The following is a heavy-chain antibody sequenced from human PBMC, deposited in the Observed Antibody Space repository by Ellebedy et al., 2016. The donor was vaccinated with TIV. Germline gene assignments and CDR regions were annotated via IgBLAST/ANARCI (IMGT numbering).Heavy chain of an antibody. CDR2: IIPIFGTA. V-gene: IGHV1-69*13. CDR1: GGTFSSYA. D-gene: IGHD3-10*01. CDR3: ARDRPPFSTHYGSGSPNWFDP. J-gene: IGHJ5*02. Sequence: AASVKVSCKASGGTFSSYAISWVRQAPGQGLEWMGGIIPIFGTANYAQKFQVRVTITADESTSTAYMELSSLRSEDTAVYYCARDRPPFSTHYGSGSPNWFDPWGQGTLVTVSS.